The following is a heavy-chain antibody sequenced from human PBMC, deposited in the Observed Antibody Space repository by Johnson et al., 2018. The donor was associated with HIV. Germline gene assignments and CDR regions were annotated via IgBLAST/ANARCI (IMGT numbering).Heavy chain of an antibody. J-gene: IGHJ3*02. CDR3: AREIRAVRLGELSFTVDAVDI. Sequence: VQLVESGGGVVRPGGSLRLSCAASGFTFDDYGMSWVRQVPGKGLEWVSGINWNGGKTGYADSVKGRFTISRDNAKNSLYLQMNSLRAEDTALYYCAREIRAVRLGELSFTVDAVDIWGQGTMVTVSS. D-gene: IGHD3-16*02. V-gene: IGHV3-20*04. CDR1: GFTFDDYG. CDR2: INWNGGKT.